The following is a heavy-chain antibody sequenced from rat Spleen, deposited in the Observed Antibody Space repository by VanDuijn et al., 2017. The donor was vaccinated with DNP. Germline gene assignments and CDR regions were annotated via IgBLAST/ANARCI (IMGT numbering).Heavy chain of an antibody. CDR3: ARHSRTKAITEYFDY. Sequence: EVQLVESGGGLVQPGRSLKPSCAGSGFTFSNYYMAWVRQAPKKGLEWVATISTSGNRPDYPDSVKGRFTISRDNAKSSLYLQRNSLKSEDTATYYCARHSRTKAITEYFDYWGQGVMVTVSS. V-gene: IGHV5-25*01. J-gene: IGHJ2*01. D-gene: IGHD1-9*01. CDR1: GFTFSNYY. CDR2: ISTSGNRP.